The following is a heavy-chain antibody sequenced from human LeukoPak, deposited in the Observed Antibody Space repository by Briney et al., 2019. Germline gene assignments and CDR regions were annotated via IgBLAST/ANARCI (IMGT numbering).Heavy chain of an antibody. CDR2: INPNSGDT. J-gene: IGHJ3*02. CDR1: GYTFSDFY. D-gene: IGHD6-6*01. Sequence: ASVKVSCKTSGYTFSDFYMHWVRQAPERGLEWMGWINPNSGDTNYAQKFQGRVTMTRDTSISTAYMELSSLKSDDTAVYYCARDRNSGSSLDIWGQGTMLTVSS. CDR3: ARDRNSGSSLDI. V-gene: IGHV1-2*02.